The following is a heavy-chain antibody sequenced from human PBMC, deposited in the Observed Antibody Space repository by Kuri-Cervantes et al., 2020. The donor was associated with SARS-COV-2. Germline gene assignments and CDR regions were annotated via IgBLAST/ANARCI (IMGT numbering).Heavy chain of an antibody. CDR2: IKSKTDGGTT. V-gene: IGHV3-15*01. CDR1: GFTFSNAW. CDR3: TTLIDY. Sequence: GESLKISCAASGFTFSNAWMSWVRQAPGKGLEWVGRIKSKTDGGTTDYAAPVKGRFTISRDDSKNMAYLQMNSLRTEDTAVYYCTTLIDYWGQGALVTVSS. J-gene: IGHJ4*02.